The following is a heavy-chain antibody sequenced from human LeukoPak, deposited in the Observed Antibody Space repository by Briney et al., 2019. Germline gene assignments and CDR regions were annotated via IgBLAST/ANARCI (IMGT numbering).Heavy chain of an antibody. D-gene: IGHD2-15*01. Sequence: GGSLGLSCAASGFTFSSYSMNWVRQAPGKGLEWVSSISSSSSYIYYADSVKGRFTISRDNAKNSLYLQMNSLRAEDTAVYYCARDDGSYYFDYWGQGTLVTVSS. V-gene: IGHV3-21*01. J-gene: IGHJ4*02. CDR1: GFTFSSYS. CDR2: ISSSSSYI. CDR3: ARDDGSYYFDY.